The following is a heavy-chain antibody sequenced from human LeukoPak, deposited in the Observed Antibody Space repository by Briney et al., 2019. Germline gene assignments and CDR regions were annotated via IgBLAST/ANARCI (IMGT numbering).Heavy chain of an antibody. V-gene: IGHV4-39*07. CDR1: GGSISSSSYY. D-gene: IGHD3-9*01. Sequence: PSETLSLTCTVSGGSISSSSYYWGWIRQPPGKGLEWIGSIYYSGSTYYNPSLKSRVTISVDTSKNQFSLKLSSVTAADTAVYYCARVGAYDILTGYRGVGFDPWGQGTLVTVSS. CDR2: IYYSGST. CDR3: ARVGAYDILTGYRGVGFDP. J-gene: IGHJ5*02.